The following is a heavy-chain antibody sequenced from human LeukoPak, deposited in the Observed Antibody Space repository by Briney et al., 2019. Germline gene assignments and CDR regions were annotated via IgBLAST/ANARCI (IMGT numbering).Heavy chain of an antibody. CDR2: IYPNSGGT. CDR3: AREGLSDPYYFDY. Sequence: ASVKVSCKASGYTFIDYFFHWVRQAPGQELEWMGWIYPNSGGTNYAQKFQGRVTMTRDTSISTAYMELSRLRSDDTAVYYCAREGLSDPYYFDYWGQGTLVTVSS. V-gene: IGHV1-2*02. J-gene: IGHJ4*02. CDR1: GYTFIDYF.